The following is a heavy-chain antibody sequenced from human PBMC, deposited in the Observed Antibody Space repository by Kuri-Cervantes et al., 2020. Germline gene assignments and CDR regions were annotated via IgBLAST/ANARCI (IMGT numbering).Heavy chain of an antibody. V-gene: IGHV3-23*01. CDR1: GFTFSSYA. Sequence: GGSLRLSCAASGFTFSSYAMSWVRQAPGKGLEWVSAISGSGGSTYYADSVKGRFTISRDNSKNTLYLQMNSLRAEDTAVCYCAELVKGEGGMDVWGQGTTVTVSS. D-gene: IGHD6-13*01. CDR2: ISGSGGST. J-gene: IGHJ6*02. CDR3: AELVKGEGGMDV.